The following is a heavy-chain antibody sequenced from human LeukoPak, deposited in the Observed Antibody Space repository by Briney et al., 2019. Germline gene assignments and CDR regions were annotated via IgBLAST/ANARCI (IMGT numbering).Heavy chain of an antibody. J-gene: IGHJ4*02. D-gene: IGHD3-3*01. CDR2: IYYSGST. CDR1: GGSISSYY. Sequence: PSETLSLTCTVSGGSISSYYWSWIRQPPGKGLEWIGYIYYSGSTNYNPSLKSRVTISVDTSKNQFSLKLSSVTAADTAVYYCARFSNYDFWSGYYRGFDYWGQGTLATVSS. CDR3: ARFSNYDFWSGYYRGFDY. V-gene: IGHV4-59*01.